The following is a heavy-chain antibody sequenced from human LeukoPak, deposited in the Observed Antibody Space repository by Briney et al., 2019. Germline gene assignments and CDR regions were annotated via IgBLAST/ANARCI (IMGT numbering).Heavy chain of an antibody. CDR1: GFTFSSYA. J-gene: IGHJ6*04. D-gene: IGHD1-14*01. V-gene: IGHV3-64*01. CDR3: ARGSAGLVDV. Sequence: GGSLRLSCAASGFTFSSYAMRWVRQAPGKGLEYVSAISSNGGSTYYANSVKGRFTISRDNSKNTLYLQMGSLRAEDMAVYYCARGSAGLVDVWGKGTTVTVSS. CDR2: ISSNGGST.